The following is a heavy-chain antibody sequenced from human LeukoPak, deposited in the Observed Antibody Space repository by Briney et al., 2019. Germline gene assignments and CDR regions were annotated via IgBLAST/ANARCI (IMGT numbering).Heavy chain of an antibody. V-gene: IGHV4-59*01. Sequence: SETLSLTCTVSDDSISDYYRGWIRQPPGKGLEWIGYFHNSGTSTYNPSLKSRVTISADTSKNQFSLKLNSLTTADTAVYYCTRGAGWLIDYWGQGALVTVSS. CDR3: TRGAGWLIDY. CDR2: FHNSGTS. D-gene: IGHD3-16*01. CDR1: DDSISDYY. J-gene: IGHJ4*02.